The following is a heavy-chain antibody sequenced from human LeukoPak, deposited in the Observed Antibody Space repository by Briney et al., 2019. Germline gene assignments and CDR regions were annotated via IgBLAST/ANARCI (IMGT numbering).Heavy chain of an antibody. CDR2: ISYSGTT. D-gene: IGHD3-3*01. Sequence: SETLSLTCTVSGGSISSRSAYWGWIRQPPGTGLEWIGSISYSGTTYYNPSLKSRVTISVDTSKNQFSLKLSSVTAADTAVYYCARDPDFWSGYYNFDYWGQGTLITVSS. CDR1: GGSISSRSAY. CDR3: ARDPDFWSGYYNFDY. V-gene: IGHV4-39*07. J-gene: IGHJ4*02.